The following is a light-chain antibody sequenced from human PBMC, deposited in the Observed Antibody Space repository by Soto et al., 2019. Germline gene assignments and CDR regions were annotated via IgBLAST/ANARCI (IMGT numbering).Light chain of an antibody. Sequence: PGDRATLSCRASQSVSSNFLAWYQQKPGQAPRLLIYGASNRATGIPDRFSGSGSGTDFTLTISRLEPEDFAVYYCQQYGSSGTFGQGTKVDIK. J-gene: IGKJ1*01. CDR1: QSVSSNF. CDR2: GAS. CDR3: QQYGSSGT. V-gene: IGKV3-20*01.